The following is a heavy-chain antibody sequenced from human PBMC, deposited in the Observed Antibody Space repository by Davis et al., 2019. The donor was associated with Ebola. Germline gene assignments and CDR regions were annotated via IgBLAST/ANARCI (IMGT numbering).Heavy chain of an antibody. D-gene: IGHD1-26*01. CDR3: ARDHGYSGSYLSYFDY. CDR2: IIPIFGTA. Sequence: SVTVSCQASVGTFSSYALSWVRQAPGQGLEWMGGIIPIFGTANYAQKFQGRVTITADKSTSTAYMELSSLRSDDTAVYYCARDHGYSGSYLSYFDYWGQGTLVTVSS. V-gene: IGHV1-69*06. CDR1: VGTFSSYA. J-gene: IGHJ4*02.